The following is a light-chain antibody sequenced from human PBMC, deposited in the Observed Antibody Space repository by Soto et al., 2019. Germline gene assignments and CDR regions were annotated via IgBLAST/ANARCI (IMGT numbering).Light chain of an antibody. CDR3: QQSYSTLIT. CDR1: QSISSY. Sequence: DIQMTQSPSSLSASVGDRVTITCRASQSISSYLNWYQQKPGKAPKLLIYAASSLQSGVPSRFSGSGSGTHFTLNISSLQPEDFATYYCQQSYSTLITFGQGTRLEIK. V-gene: IGKV1-39*01. J-gene: IGKJ5*01. CDR2: AAS.